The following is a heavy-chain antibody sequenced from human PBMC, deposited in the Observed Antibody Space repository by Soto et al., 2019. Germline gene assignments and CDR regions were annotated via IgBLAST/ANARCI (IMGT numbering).Heavy chain of an antibody. D-gene: IGHD3-3*01. Sequence: QLMESGGGVVQPGGSLRLSCAASSDTFRGYAMSWVRQIPGKGLEWVSGIGADGESTLYGDSVKGRFSVSRDNSKNTLYLQLNSLRVEDTATYYCARDFGVQELDYWGQGTLVTVSA. V-gene: IGHV3-23*01. J-gene: IGHJ4*02. CDR1: SDTFRGYA. CDR2: IGADGEST. CDR3: ARDFGVQELDY.